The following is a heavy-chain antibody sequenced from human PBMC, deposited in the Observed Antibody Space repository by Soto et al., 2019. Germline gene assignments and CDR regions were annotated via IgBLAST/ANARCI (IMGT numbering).Heavy chain of an antibody. D-gene: IGHD6-13*01. J-gene: IGHJ6*02. V-gene: IGHV4-30-4*01. CDR3: ARALRFYESSSWEYYYYGMDV. Sequence: SETLSLTCTVSGGSISSGDYYWSWIRQPPGKGLEWIGYIYYSGSTYYNPSLKSRVTISVDTSKNQFSLKLSSVTAADTAVYYCARALRFYESSSWEYYYYGMDVWGHGITVTVSS. CDR2: IYYSGST. CDR1: GGSISSGDYY.